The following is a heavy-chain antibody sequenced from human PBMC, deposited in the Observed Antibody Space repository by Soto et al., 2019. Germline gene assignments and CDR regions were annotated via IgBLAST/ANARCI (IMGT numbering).Heavy chain of an antibody. CDR2: IYYSGST. D-gene: IGHD1-26*01. V-gene: IGHV4-39*01. Sequence: QLQLQESGPGLVKPSETLSLTCTVSGGSISSSSYYWGWIRQPPGKGLEWIGSIYYSGSTYYNPSLKSRVTISVDTSKNQFSLKLSSVTAADTAVYYCARHGFLSGLLSANWFDPWGQGTLVTVSS. J-gene: IGHJ5*02. CDR3: ARHGFLSGLLSANWFDP. CDR1: GGSISSSSYY.